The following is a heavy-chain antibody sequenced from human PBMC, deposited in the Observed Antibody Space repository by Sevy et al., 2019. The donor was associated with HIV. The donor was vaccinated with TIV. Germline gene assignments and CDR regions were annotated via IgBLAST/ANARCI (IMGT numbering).Heavy chain of an antibody. D-gene: IGHD4-17*01. CDR2: IRYDGSNK. CDR1: GFTFSSYG. CDR3: ARDLPPSATTVAHFDY. Sequence: GGSLRLSCAASGFTFSSYGMHWVRQAPGKGLEWVAFIRYDGSNKYYADSVKGRFTISRDNSKNTLYLQMNSLRTDDTAVYYCARDLPPSATTVAHFDYWGPGTLVTVSS. J-gene: IGHJ4*02. V-gene: IGHV3-30*02.